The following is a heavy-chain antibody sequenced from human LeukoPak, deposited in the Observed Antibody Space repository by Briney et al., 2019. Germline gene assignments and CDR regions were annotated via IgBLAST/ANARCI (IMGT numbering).Heavy chain of an antibody. D-gene: IGHD3-16*02. J-gene: IGHJ4*02. V-gene: IGHV1-2*02. CDR2: TNPNGGGT. Sequence: ASVKVSCKASGYTFIGYYMHWLRQAPGQGLEWMGWTNPNGGGTDYAQKFRGRVTMTRDTSITTVYMELSRLTSDDTAVYYCAIRYVWGSYHPYYFDYWGQGTLVTVSS. CDR3: AIRYVWGSYHPYYFDY. CDR1: GYTFIGYY.